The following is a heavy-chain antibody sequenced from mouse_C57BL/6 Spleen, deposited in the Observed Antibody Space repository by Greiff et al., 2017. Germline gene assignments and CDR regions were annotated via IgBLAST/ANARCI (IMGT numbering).Heavy chain of an antibody. CDR1: GYAFSSYW. CDR3: AREDYYGSSPLAY. D-gene: IGHD1-1*01. J-gene: IGHJ3*01. V-gene: IGHV1-80*01. CDR2: IYPGDGDT. Sequence: VQLQQSGAELVKPGASVKISCKASGYAFSSYWMNWVKQRPGKGLEWIGQIYPGDGDTNYNGKFKGKATLTADKSSSTAYLQLSSLTSEDSAVYFCAREDYYGSSPLAYWGPGTLVTVSA.